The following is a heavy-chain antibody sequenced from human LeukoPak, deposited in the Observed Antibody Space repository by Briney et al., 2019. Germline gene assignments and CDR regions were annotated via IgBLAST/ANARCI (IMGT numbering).Heavy chain of an antibody. V-gene: IGHV1-2*02. D-gene: IGHD3-16*01. Sequence: ASVKVSCKASGYTFTCYYMNWVRQAPGQGREGRGGINPNSGGRNYAQKFQGRVTMTRETDISTTYMELRRRRAGDTAVYYCARGLFLGIDYGWFDPWGQGTLVTVSS. CDR2: INPNSGGR. CDR1: GYTFTCYY. J-gene: IGHJ5*02. CDR3: ARGLFLGIDYGWFDP.